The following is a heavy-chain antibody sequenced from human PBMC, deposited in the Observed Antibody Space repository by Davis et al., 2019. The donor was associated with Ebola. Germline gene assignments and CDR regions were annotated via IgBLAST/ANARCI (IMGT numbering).Heavy chain of an antibody. D-gene: IGHD4-23*01. V-gene: IGHV1-8*01. CDR2: MNPNSGNT. CDR1: GYTFTTYD. J-gene: IGHJ4*02. CDR3: ARRDYYGGDF. Sequence: ASVKVSCKASGYTFTTYDINWVRQATGQGLEWMGWMNPNSGNTGYAQKFQGRVTMTRDTSISTAYMELTRLTSDDTAVYYCARRDYYGGDFWGQGTLVTVSS.